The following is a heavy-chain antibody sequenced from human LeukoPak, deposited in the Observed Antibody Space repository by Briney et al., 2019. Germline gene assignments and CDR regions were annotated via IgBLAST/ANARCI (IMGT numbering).Heavy chain of an antibody. D-gene: IGHD2-8*01. Sequence: GRSLRLSCAASGFTFSSYGMHWVRRAPGKGLEWVAVISYDGSNKYYADSVKGRFTISRDNSKNTLYLQMNSLRAEDTAVYYCAKGVNGVSSIDYWGQGTLVTVSS. CDR1: GFTFSSYG. V-gene: IGHV3-30*18. CDR3: AKGVNGVSSIDY. CDR2: ISYDGSNK. J-gene: IGHJ4*02.